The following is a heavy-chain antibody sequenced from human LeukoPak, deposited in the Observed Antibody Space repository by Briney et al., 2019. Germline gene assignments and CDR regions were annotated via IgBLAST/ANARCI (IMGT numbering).Heavy chain of an antibody. V-gene: IGHV3-30*04. CDR3: AGELDIVVVPAAKPPYYYYGMDV. J-gene: IGHJ6*02. Sequence: PGGSLRLSCAASGLTFSSYAMHWVRQAPGKGLEWVAVISYDGSNKYYTDSVKGRFTISRDNSKNTLYLQMNSLRAEDTAVYYCAGELDIVVVPAAKPPYYYYGMDVWGQGTTVTVSS. CDR2: ISYDGSNK. D-gene: IGHD2-2*03. CDR1: GLTFSSYA.